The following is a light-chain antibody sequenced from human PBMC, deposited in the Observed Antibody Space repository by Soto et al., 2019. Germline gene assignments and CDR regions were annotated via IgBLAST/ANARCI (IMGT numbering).Light chain of an antibody. J-gene: IGKJ2*01. CDR3: MQTLQTPYT. Sequence: DIVMTQSPLSLPVTPGEPASISCRSSQSLLYGAGYMYVDWYLQKPGQPPHLLIFLGSNRAYGVPDRFSGSVSGTDFTLKISRVETEDVGIYYCMQTLQTPYTFGQGTKLEIK. CDR2: LGS. CDR1: QSLLYGAGYMY. V-gene: IGKV2-28*01.